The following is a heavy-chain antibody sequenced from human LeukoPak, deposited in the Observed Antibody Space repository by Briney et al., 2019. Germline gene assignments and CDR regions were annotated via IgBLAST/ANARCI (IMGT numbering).Heavy chain of an antibody. J-gene: IGHJ4*02. CDR3: ARASTVAVGKDYFDY. D-gene: IGHD6-19*01. CDR2: IYTSGST. CDR1: GGSISSYY. V-gene: IGHV4-4*07. Sequence: PSETLSLTCTVSGGSISSYYWSWIRQPAGKGLEWIGRIYTSGSTNYNPSLKSRVTMSVDTSKNQFSLKPSSVTAADTAVYYCARASTVAVGKDYFDYWGQGTLVTVSS.